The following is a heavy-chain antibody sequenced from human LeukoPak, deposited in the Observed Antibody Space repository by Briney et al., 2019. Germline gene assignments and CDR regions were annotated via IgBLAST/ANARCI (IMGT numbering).Heavy chain of an antibody. Sequence: SETLSLTCTVSGGSISSYYWSWIRQPPGKGLEWIGYIYYSGSTNYNPSLKSRVTISVDTSKNQFSLKLSSVTAADTAVYYCTSYYYDRSGYSLSYFDYWGKGTLVTVPS. V-gene: IGHV4-59*01. J-gene: IGHJ4*02. CDR3: TSYYYDRSGYSLSYFDY. D-gene: IGHD3-22*01. CDR1: GGSISSYY. CDR2: IYYSGST.